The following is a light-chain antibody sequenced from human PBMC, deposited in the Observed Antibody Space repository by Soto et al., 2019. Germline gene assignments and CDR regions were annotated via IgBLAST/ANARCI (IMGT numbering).Light chain of an antibody. V-gene: IGKV3-20*01. Sequence: EIVLTQSPGTLSLSPGEGASLSCRASQSVRNNYLAWYQQKPGQAPRLLIYGASNRATGIPDRFSGSGSGTDFTLTISRLESEDFAVYYGQRYGNSPPHTFGQGTRLEIK. CDR3: QRYGNSPPHT. CDR1: QSVRNNY. CDR2: GAS. J-gene: IGKJ2*01.